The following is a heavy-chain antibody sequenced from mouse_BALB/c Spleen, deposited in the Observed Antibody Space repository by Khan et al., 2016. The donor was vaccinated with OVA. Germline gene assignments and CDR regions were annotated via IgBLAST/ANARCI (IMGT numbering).Heavy chain of an antibody. V-gene: IGHV5-9-3*01. J-gene: IGHJ3*01. CDR3: TKSRYGNFAY. Sequence: EVELVESGGALVKPGGSLKLSCAASGFTFSTYAMSWVRQTPEKRLEWVATISSDGDYTYYPDNVTGRFTISRDNAKNTLYLQMSRLRSEDTAMYYCTKSRYGNFAYWGQGTLVTVSA. CDR2: ISSDGDYT. D-gene: IGHD2-1*01. CDR1: GFTFSTYA.